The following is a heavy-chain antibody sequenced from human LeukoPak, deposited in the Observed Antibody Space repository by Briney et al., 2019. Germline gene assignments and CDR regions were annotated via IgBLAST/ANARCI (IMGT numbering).Heavy chain of an antibody. D-gene: IGHD6-19*01. Sequence: GGSLRLSCAASGFTFSSYAMHWVRQAPGKGLEWVAVISYDGSNEFYADSVKGRFTISRDDSKNTLYLQMNSLRAEDTGVYYCARERTGWYAVYWGQGTLVTVSS. CDR2: ISYDGSNE. CDR1: GFTFSSYA. V-gene: IGHV3-30*04. J-gene: IGHJ4*02. CDR3: ARERTGWYAVY.